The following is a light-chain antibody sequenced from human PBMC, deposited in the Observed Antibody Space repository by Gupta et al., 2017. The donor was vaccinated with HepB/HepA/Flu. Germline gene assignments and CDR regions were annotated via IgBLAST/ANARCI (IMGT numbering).Light chain of an antibody. V-gene: IGLV3-21*04. Sequence: SYVLTQPPSVSVAPGKTARITCGGNNIGSQSVHWYQQKPGQAPVLVIYYDSDRPSGIPERFSGSNSGNTATLTISRVEAGDEADYYCQVWDSNSDHVVFGGGTKLTVL. J-gene: IGLJ2*01. CDR2: YDS. CDR1: NIGSQS. CDR3: QVWDSNSDHVV.